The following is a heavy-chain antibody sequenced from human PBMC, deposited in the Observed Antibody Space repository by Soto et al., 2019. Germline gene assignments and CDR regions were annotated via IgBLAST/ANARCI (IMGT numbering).Heavy chain of an antibody. CDR3: ASSTAGVYVFHD. CDR1: GDTFSRST. CDR2: IIPVLGVE. V-gene: IGHV1-69*02. Sequence: QVQLVQSGGEVENRGSSVKVSCKASGDTFSRSTISWVRQAPGQRLEWMGRIIPVLGVENHAQNFQGRVTLTADKSTSTAYLELSSLKSEDTAIYYCASSTAGVYVFHDWGQGTLVTVSS. D-gene: IGHD2-8*01. J-gene: IGHJ4*02.